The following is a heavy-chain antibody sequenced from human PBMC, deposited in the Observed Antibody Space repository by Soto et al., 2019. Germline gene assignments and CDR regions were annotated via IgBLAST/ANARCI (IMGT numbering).Heavy chain of an antibody. D-gene: IGHD3-10*01. J-gene: IGHJ3*02. Sequence: PGKSLKISCKGSGYSFTSYWIGWGRQMRGKGLEWMGIIYPGDSDTRYSPSFQGQVTISADKSISTAYLQWSSLKASDTAMYYCARRMVRGVMRAFDIWGQGTMVTVSS. CDR3: ARRMVRGVMRAFDI. V-gene: IGHV5-51*01. CDR1: GYSFTSYW. CDR2: IYPGDSDT.